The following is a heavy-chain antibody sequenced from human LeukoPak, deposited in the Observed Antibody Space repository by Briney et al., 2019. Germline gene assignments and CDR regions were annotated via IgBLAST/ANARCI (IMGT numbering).Heavy chain of an antibody. CDR3: ARDGGGGRKSDAFDI. J-gene: IGHJ3*02. V-gene: IGHV3-66*02. CDR1: GFTVSSNY. CDR2: IYSGGST. Sequence: GGSLRLSCAASGFTVSSNYMSWVRQAPGKELEWVSVIYSGGSTYYADSVKGRFTISRDNSKNTLYLQMNSLRAEDTAVYYCARDGGGGRKSDAFDIWGQGTMVTVSS. D-gene: IGHD2-15*01.